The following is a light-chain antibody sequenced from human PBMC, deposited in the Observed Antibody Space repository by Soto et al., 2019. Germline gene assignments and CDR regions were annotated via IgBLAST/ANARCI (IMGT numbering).Light chain of an antibody. CDR2: GAS. J-gene: IGKJ4*01. Sequence: EIVLTQAPGTLSLSPGERATLSCRASQSVSNNHLAWYQQKAGQPPRRLIYGASSRATGTPDRFSGSGSGTDFTLTISGLEPEDFAVYYCQQYGTSPLTFGGGTKVDI. CDR3: QQYGTSPLT. CDR1: QSVSNNH. V-gene: IGKV3-20*01.